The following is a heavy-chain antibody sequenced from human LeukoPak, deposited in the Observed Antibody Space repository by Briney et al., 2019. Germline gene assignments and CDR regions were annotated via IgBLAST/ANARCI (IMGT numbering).Heavy chain of an antibody. CDR3: ARAKWEPPYNWFDP. J-gene: IGHJ5*02. CDR1: GYTFTGYY. Sequence: GASVRVSCTASGYTFTGYYMHWVRQAPGQGLEWMGWINPNSGSTNYAQKFQGWVTMTRDTSITPAYMELSRLRSDDTAVYYFARAKWEPPYNWFDPWGQGTLVTVSS. CDR2: INPNSGST. V-gene: IGHV1-2*04. D-gene: IGHD1-26*01.